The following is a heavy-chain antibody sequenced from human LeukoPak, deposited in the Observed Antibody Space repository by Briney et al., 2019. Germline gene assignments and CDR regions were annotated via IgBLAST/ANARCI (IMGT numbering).Heavy chain of an antibody. D-gene: IGHD6-13*01. CDR3: ATDLGQQHVFDY. CDR1: GYTLTELS. Sequence: ASVKVSCKVSGYTLTELSMHWVRQAPGKGLEWMGGFDPEDGETIYAQKFQGRVTMTEDTSTDTAYMELSSLRSEDTAVYYCATDLGQQHVFDYWGQGTLVTVSS. J-gene: IGHJ4*02. CDR2: FDPEDGET. V-gene: IGHV1-24*01.